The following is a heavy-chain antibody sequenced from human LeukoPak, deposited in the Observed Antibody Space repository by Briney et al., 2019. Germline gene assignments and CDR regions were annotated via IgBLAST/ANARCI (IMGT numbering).Heavy chain of an antibody. V-gene: IGHV1-69*13. Sequence: ASVKVSCKASGYTFTSYGISWVRQAPGQGLEWMGGIIPIFGTANYAQKFQGRVTITADESTSTAYMELSSLRSEDTAVYYCARGACSSTSCYKAFDIWGQGTMVTVSS. CDR1: GYTFTSYG. CDR2: IIPIFGTA. CDR3: ARGACSSTSCYKAFDI. D-gene: IGHD2-2*02. J-gene: IGHJ3*02.